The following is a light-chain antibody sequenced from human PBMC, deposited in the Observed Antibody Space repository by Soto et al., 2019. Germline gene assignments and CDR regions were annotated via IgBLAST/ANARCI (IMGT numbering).Light chain of an antibody. CDR1: SSNIGAGYD. CDR2: GNS. V-gene: IGLV1-40*01. CDR3: QSYDSILSGHVV. J-gene: IGLJ2*01. Sequence: QSVLTQPPSVSGAPGQRVTISCTGSSSNIGAGYDVHWYQQLPGTAPKLLIYGNSNRPSGVPDRFSGSKSGTSASLAITGLQAEDEADYYCQSYDSILSGHVVFGGGTKVTVL.